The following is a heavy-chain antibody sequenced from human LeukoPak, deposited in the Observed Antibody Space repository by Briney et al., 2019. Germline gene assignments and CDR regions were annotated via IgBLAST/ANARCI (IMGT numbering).Heavy chain of an antibody. CDR3: AKEHDFWSGYSGIRFDY. CDR2: ISGSGSST. J-gene: IGHJ4*02. V-gene: IGHV3-23*01. Sequence: GGSLRLSCAASGFTLSSYAMSWVRQAPGKGLEWVSGISGSGSSTYYADSVKGRFTISRDNSKKTMYLQMNSLRAEDTAIYYCAKEHDFWSGYSGIRFDYRGQGTLVTVSS. CDR1: GFTLSSYA. D-gene: IGHD3-3*01.